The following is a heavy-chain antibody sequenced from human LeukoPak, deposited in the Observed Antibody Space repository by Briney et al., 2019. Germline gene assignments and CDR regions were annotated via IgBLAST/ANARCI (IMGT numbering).Heavy chain of an antibody. CDR3: ARHLDYYGSGSYLGL. D-gene: IGHD3-10*01. CDR2: IHYSGIT. Sequence: SETLSLTCLVSGGSISGSSHYGGWVRQPPGKGPEWIGSIHYSGITYYSPSLKSPVTISVDTSKNQFSLKLTSVTAADTAVYYCARHLDYYGSGSYLGLWGQGTLVTVSS. CDR1: GGSISGSSHY. V-gene: IGHV4-39*01. J-gene: IGHJ4*02.